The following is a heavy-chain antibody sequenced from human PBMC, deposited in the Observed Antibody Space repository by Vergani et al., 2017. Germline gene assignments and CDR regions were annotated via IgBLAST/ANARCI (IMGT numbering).Heavy chain of an antibody. CDR1: GYSIPSGYY. J-gene: IGHJ5*02. V-gene: IGHV4-38-2*01. CDR3: VGTVALWFGETKDGCWFDR. CDR2: HYHTGSA. D-gene: IGHD3-10*01. Sequence: QVQLLESGPGLLKPSGTLSLTLPGSGYSIPSGYYWGWIPQPPGRGREWIGSHYHTGSAYFNPSLKSRVTVSVDTSMNHVSLKLNSVTAADTAVYYCVGTVALWFGETKDGCWFDRWGQGTLVTVTS.